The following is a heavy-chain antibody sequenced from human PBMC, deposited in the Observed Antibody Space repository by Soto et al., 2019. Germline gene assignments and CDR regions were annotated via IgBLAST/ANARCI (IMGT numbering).Heavy chain of an antibody. V-gene: IGHV3-30*18. D-gene: IGHD6-13*01. J-gene: IGHJ5*02. Sequence: GGSLRLSCAASGFTFSSYGMHWVRQAPGKGLEWVAGISYDGSNKYYADSVKGRFTISRDNSKNTLYLQMNSLRAEDTAVYYCAKSLYSSSWVNWFDPWGQGTLVTV. CDR2: ISYDGSNK. CDR3: AKSLYSSSWVNWFDP. CDR1: GFTFSSYG.